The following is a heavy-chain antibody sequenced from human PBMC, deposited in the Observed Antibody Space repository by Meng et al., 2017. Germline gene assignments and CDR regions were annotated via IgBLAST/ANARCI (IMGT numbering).Heavy chain of an antibody. J-gene: IGHJ6*02. V-gene: IGHV4-34*01. CDR3: ARVQVVVAATHDYYYYGMDV. D-gene: IGHD2-15*01. CDR2: INHSGST. Sequence: SQTLSLTCAVYVGSFSGYYWSWIRQPPGKGLEWIGEINHSGSTNYNPSLKSRVTISVDTSKNQFPLKLSSVTSADTAVNYCARVQVVVAATHDYYYYGMDVWGQGTTVTVSS. CDR1: VGSFSGYY.